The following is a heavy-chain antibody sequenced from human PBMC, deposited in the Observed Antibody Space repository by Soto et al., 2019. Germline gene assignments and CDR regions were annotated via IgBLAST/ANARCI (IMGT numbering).Heavy chain of an antibody. Sequence: PGGSLRLSCAASGFTFSSYGMHWVRQAPGKGLEWVAVIWYDGSNKYYADSVKGRFTISRDNSKNTLYLQMNSLRAEDTAVYYCAREFIVVVPAAFHGMDVWGQGTTVTVS. D-gene: IGHD2-2*01. V-gene: IGHV3-33*01. CDR1: GFTFSSYG. CDR2: IWYDGSNK. CDR3: AREFIVVVPAAFHGMDV. J-gene: IGHJ6*02.